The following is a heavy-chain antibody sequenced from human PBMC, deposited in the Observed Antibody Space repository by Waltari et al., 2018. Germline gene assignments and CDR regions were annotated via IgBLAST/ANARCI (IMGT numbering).Heavy chain of an antibody. Sequence: QLQLQESGPGLVKPSETLSLTCTVSGGSISSSSYYWGWIRQPPGKGLEWIGSIYYRVSTYYNPSLKCRETISVDTAKNQFSRKLSSVTAAETAVYYCARHESIVVGTAIGYWGQGTLVTVSS. V-gene: IGHV4-39*07. J-gene: IGHJ4*02. CDR2: IYYRVST. CDR3: ARHESIVVGTAIGY. D-gene: IGHD2-21*02. CDR1: GGSISSSSYY.